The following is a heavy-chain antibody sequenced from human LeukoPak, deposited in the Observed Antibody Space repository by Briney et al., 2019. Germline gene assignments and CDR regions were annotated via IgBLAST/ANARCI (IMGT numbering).Heavy chain of an antibody. CDR3: ARGLGSSGWGPLGWYFDL. D-gene: IGHD6-19*01. Sequence: GASVKVSCKASGYTFTSYAMSWVRQAPGQGLEWMGWINTNTGNPTYAQGFTGRFVFSLDTSVSTAYLQISSLKAEDTAVYYCARGLGSSGWGPLGWYFDLWGRGTLVTVSS. J-gene: IGHJ2*01. CDR2: INTNTGNP. V-gene: IGHV7-4-1*02. CDR1: GYTFTSYA.